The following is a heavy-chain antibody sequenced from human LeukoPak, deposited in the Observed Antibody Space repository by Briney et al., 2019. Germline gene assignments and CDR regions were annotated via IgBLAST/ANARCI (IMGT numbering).Heavy chain of an antibody. CDR2: IYYSGST. D-gene: IGHD6-13*01. Sequence: PSETLSLTCTVSGGSISSYYWSWIRQPPGEGLEWIGYIYYSGSTNYNPSLKSRVTMSVDTSKNQFSLKLSSVTAADTAVYYCARSITSSWYGDFQHWGQGTLVTVSS. CDR1: GGSISSYY. J-gene: IGHJ1*01. V-gene: IGHV4-59*01. CDR3: ARSITSSWYGDFQH.